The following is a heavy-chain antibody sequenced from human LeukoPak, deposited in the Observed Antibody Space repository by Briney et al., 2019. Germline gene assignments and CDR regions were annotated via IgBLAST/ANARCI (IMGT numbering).Heavy chain of an antibody. Sequence: ASVKVSCKASGYTFTSYDINWVRQATGQGLEWMGWINPNSGGTNYAQKFQGRVTMTRDTSISTAYMELSRLRSDDTAVYYCASYNWNEFDYWGQGTLVTVSS. V-gene: IGHV1-2*02. CDR3: ASYNWNEFDY. CDR1: GYTFTSYD. D-gene: IGHD1-1*01. CDR2: INPNSGGT. J-gene: IGHJ4*02.